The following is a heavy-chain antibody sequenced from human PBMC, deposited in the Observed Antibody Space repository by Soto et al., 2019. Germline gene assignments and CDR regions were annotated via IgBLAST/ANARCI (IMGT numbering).Heavy chain of an antibody. J-gene: IGHJ4*02. CDR3: ARDPLRGSPDYFDH. CDR2: LSFDGKVK. Sequence: QVRLVESGGGVVQPGGSLRLSCAASGFTLRTYPMHWLRQTPGKGLEWLTVLSFDGKVKHYADSVGGRFTISRDISENTLYLQMNSLRGEDTAVYYCARDPLRGSPDYFDHWGQGTLVTVSP. V-gene: IGHV3-30*04. CDR1: GFTLRTYP. D-gene: IGHD1-1*01.